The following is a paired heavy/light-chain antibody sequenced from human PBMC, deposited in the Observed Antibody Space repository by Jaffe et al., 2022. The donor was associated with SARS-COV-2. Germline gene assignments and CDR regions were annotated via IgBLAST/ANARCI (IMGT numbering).Heavy chain of an antibody. D-gene: IGHD4-17*01. V-gene: IGHV4-39*01. CDR1: GGSIKNNRFY. CDR3: ARKSTAEHGGYLYYFDT. Sequence: QLLLQESGPGLVKPSETLSLTCNVSGGSIKNNRFYWDWVRQAPGKGLEWIATIYHGGSAYYNPSLRGRVTISVDTSKNQFFLEMNSVTAADTAVYYCARKSTAEHGGYLYYFDTWGQGTLVTVSS. J-gene: IGHJ4*02. CDR2: IYHGGSA.
Light chain of an antibody. J-gene: IGLJ2*01. CDR1: SVSSKL. V-gene: IGLV3-19*01. CDR2: GID. CDR3: NSRDSSGEPYVI. Sequence: SSELTQDPAVSVTLGQTVTITCQGASVSSKLASWYQQKPGQAPKLVMSGIDNRPSGISDRFSGSRSGDTASLTITAAQAEDEADYYCNSRDSSGEPYVIFGGGTKLTVL.